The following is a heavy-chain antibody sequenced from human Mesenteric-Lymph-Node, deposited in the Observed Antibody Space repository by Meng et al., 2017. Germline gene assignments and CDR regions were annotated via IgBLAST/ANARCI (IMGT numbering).Heavy chain of an antibody. J-gene: IGHJ2*01. D-gene: IGHD1-14*01. Sequence: GESLKISCAASGFTFSTYEMNWVRQAPGKGLEWVAFINQDGSAKYYVDSVKDRFTISRDNAKNSLNLQMDSLRADDTAVYFCARDNRRYFDLWGRGTLVTVSS. CDR3: ARDNRRYFDL. CDR1: GFTFSTYE. CDR2: INQDGSAK. V-gene: IGHV3-7*01.